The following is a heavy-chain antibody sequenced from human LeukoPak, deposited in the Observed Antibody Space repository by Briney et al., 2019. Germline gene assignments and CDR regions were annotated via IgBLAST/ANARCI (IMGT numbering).Heavy chain of an antibody. Sequence: GGPLRLSCAASGFTFSSYWMHWVRQAPGKGLVWVSRINSDGSSTSYADSVKGRFTISRDNAKNTLYLQMNSLRAEDTAVYYCAELGITMIGGVWGKGTTVTISS. CDR2: INSDGSST. D-gene: IGHD3-10*02. CDR3: AELGITMIGGV. CDR1: GFTFSSYW. V-gene: IGHV3-74*01. J-gene: IGHJ6*04.